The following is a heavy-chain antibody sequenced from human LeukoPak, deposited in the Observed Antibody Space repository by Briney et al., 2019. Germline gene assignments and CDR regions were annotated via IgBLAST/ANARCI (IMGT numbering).Heavy chain of an antibody. J-gene: IGHJ4*02. CDR2: ISSSSSYI. CDR1: GFTFSSYS. Sequence: GGSLRPSCAASGFTFSSYSMNWVRQAPGKGLEWVSSISSSSSYIYYADSVKGRFTISRDNAKNSLYLQMNSRRAEDTAVYYCARDRQSGGEIQWGQGTLVTVSS. V-gene: IGHV3-21*01. D-gene: IGHD3-16*01. CDR3: ARDRQSGGEIQ.